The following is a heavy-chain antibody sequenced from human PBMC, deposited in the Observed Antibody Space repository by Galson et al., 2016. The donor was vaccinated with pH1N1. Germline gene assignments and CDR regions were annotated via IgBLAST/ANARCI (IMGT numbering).Heavy chain of an antibody. V-gene: IGHV3-48*01. Sequence: SLRLSCAASGFTFSTYSMNWVRQAPGKALEWLSYISGGSGTIYYADSVKGRFTISRDNAKNSLYLQMNSLRAEDTAVYYCARVQIYSDSNYMDVWGQGTTVTVSS. CDR3: ARVQIYSDSNYMDV. CDR2: ISGGSGTI. J-gene: IGHJ6*02. CDR1: GFTFSTYS. D-gene: IGHD3-22*01.